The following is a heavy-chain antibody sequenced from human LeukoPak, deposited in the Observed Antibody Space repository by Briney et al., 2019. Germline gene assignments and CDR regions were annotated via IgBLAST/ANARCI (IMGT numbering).Heavy chain of an antibody. CDR3: ARSQWGYAFDI. V-gene: IGHV4-4*07. D-gene: IGHD1-26*01. CDR1: GGSISSYS. Sequence: SETLSLTCTVSGGSISSYSWTWIRQPAGKGLEWIGRISTSGSTSYNPSLKSRVTMSLDTSKNQFSLRLTSVTAADTAVYYCARSQWGYAFDIWDQGTMVTVSS. J-gene: IGHJ3*02. CDR2: ISTSGST.